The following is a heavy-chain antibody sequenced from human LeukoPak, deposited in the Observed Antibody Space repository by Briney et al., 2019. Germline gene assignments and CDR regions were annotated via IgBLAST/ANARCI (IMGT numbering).Heavy chain of an antibody. CDR3: ARIAWNYYDTSGYPEWFDP. D-gene: IGHD3-22*01. V-gene: IGHV5-51*01. Sequence: GESLKISCKGSGYSFTSYWIRWVRKMPGKGLEWMGIIYPGDSDTRYSPSFQGQVTISADKSISTAYLQWSSLKASDSPMYYCARIAWNYYDTSGYPEWFDPWGQGTLVTVSS. CDR1: GYSFTSYW. J-gene: IGHJ5*02. CDR2: IYPGDSDT.